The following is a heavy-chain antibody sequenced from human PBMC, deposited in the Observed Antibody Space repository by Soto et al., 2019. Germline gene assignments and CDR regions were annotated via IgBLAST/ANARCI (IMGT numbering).Heavy chain of an antibody. CDR1: GGSISVYY. J-gene: IGHJ4*02. Sequence: SETLSLTCTIPGGSISVYYWSLIRQTPGQGLEWIGYIYASGSPYYNPSLRSRVTISADTSKNQISLKLTSPTAADTAVYYCARGVGSSPPQYWGRGTLVTVSS. CDR3: ARGVGSSPPQY. V-gene: IGHV4-59*01. CDR2: IYASGSP. D-gene: IGHD1-26*01.